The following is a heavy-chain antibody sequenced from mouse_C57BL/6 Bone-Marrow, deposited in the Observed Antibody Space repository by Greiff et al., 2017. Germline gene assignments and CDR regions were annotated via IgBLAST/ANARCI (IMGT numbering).Heavy chain of an antibody. V-gene: IGHV5-4*01. D-gene: IGHD1-1*01. J-gene: IGHJ3*01. Sequence: EVQLVESGGGLVKPGGSLKLSCAASGFTFSSYAMSWVRQTPEKRLEWVATISDGGSYTYYPDNVKGRFTISRDNAKNNLYLQMRHLKSEDTAMYYCARYGSSSFAYWGQGTLVTVSA. CDR1: GFTFSSYA. CDR3: ARYGSSSFAY. CDR2: ISDGGSYT.